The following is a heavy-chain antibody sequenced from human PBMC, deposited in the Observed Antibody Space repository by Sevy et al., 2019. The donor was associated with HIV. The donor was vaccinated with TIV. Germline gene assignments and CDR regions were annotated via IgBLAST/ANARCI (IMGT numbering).Heavy chain of an antibody. D-gene: IGHD2-2*01. J-gene: IGHJ6*02. V-gene: IGHV3-9*01. CDR3: AKDILQGYCSSTSCPTRGMHV. CDR1: GFTFDDYA. CDR2: ISWNSGSI. Sequence: GGSLRLSCAASGFTFDDYAMHWVRQAPGKGLEWVSGISWNSGSIGYADSVKGRFTISRDNAKNSLYLQMNSLRAEDTALYYCAKDILQGYCSSTSCPTRGMHVWGQGTTVTVSS.